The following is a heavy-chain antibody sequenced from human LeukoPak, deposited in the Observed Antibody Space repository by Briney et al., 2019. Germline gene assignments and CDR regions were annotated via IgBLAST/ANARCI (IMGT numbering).Heavy chain of an antibody. CDR1: GYSFTSYW. CDR2: IYPGDSDT. D-gene: IGHD3-22*01. CDR3: ARGSYYDSSGSPKAAYY. Sequence: GESLKISCKGSGYSFTSYWIGWVRQLPGKGLEWMGIIYPGDSDTRYSPSFQGQVTISADKSISTAYLQWSSLKASDTAMYYCARGSYYDSSGSPKAAYYWGQGTLVTVSS. V-gene: IGHV5-51*01. J-gene: IGHJ4*02.